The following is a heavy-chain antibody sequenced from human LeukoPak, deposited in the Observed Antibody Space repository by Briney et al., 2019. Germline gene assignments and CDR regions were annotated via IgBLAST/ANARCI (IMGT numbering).Heavy chain of an antibody. J-gene: IGHJ4*02. D-gene: IGHD2-15*01. CDR3: AKGGIYSEGDYFDY. Sequence: GRSLRLSCAASGFTFSSYAMHWVRQAPGKGLEWVAFIRYEGSNKYYADSVKGRFTISRDNSKNTLYLQMNSLRVEDTAVYYCAKGGIYSEGDYFDYWGQGTLVTVSS. CDR2: IRYEGSNK. CDR1: GFTFSSYA. V-gene: IGHV3-30*04.